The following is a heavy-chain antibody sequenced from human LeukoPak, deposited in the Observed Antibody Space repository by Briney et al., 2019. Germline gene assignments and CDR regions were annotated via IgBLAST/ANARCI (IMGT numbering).Heavy chain of an antibody. V-gene: IGHV4-38-2*02. Sequence: PSETLSLTCTVSGYSITSAYYWGWIRQPPGKGLEWIGSFFLKGSTYYNPSLKSRVTISVDTSKNQFSLKLSSVTAADTAVYYCARGSIGHTAMVYFDYWGQGTLVTVSS. D-gene: IGHD5-18*01. CDR2: FFLKGST. J-gene: IGHJ4*02. CDR1: GYSITSAYY. CDR3: ARGSIGHTAMVYFDY.